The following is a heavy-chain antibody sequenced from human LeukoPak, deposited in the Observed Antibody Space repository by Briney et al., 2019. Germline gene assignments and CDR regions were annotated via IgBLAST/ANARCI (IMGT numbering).Heavy chain of an antibody. CDR3: AKTEVIALAGYSDAFDI. CDR1: GFTFSSYD. CDR2: IGTAGDT. V-gene: IGHV3-13*01. D-gene: IGHD6-19*01. J-gene: IGHJ3*02. Sequence: GGSLRLSCAASGFTFSSYDMHWVRQATGKGLEWVSAIGTAGDTYYPGSVKGRFTISRDNAKNSLYLQMNSLRTEDTAFYYCAKTEVIALAGYSDAFDIWGQGTMVTVSS.